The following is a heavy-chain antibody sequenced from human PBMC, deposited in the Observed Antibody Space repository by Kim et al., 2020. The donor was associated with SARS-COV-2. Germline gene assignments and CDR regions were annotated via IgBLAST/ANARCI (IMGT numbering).Heavy chain of an antibody. V-gene: IGHV5-51*01. CDR3: ARRGRGIAVAGTGVGMVV. J-gene: IGHJ6*02. Sequence: GESLKISCKGSGYSFTSYWIGWVRQMPGKGLEWMGIIYPGDSDTRYSPSFQGQVTISADKSISTAYLQWSSLKASDTAMYYCARRGRGIAVAGTGVGMVVWGQGTTVTVSS. CDR1: GYSFTSYW. CDR2: IYPGDSDT. D-gene: IGHD6-19*01.